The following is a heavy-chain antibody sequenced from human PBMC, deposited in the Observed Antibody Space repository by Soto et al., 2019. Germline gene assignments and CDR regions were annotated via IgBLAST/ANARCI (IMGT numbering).Heavy chain of an antibody. Sequence: ASVKVSCKASGYTFTSYYMHWVRQAPGQGLEWMGIINPSGGSTSYAQKFQGRVTMTRDTSTSTVYMELSSLRSEDTAVYYCARTTLLPRHYYDRSRYTGGNWFDTWGQGTLVTVSP. CDR2: INPSGGST. V-gene: IGHV1-46*01. CDR1: GYTFTSYY. CDR3: ARTTLLPRHYYDRSRYTGGNWFDT. J-gene: IGHJ5*02. D-gene: IGHD3-22*01.